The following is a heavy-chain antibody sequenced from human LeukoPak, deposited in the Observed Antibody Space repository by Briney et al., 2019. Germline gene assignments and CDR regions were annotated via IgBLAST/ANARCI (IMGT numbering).Heavy chain of an antibody. CDR2: ISSSSSTI. J-gene: IGHJ4*02. CDR1: GFTFSSYS. Sequence: PGGSLRLSCAASGFTFSSYSMNWVRQAPGKGLEWVSYISSSSSTIYYADSVKGRFTISRDNAKNSLYLQMNSLRAEDTAVYYCARDPTPEVVVVPAASEVPPDYWGQGTLVTVSS. CDR3: ARDPTPEVVVVPAASEVPPDY. D-gene: IGHD2-2*01. V-gene: IGHV3-48*01.